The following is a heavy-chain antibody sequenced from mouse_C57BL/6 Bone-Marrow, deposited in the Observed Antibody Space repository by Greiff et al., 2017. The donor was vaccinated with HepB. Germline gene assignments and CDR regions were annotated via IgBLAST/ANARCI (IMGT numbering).Heavy chain of an antibody. CDR1: GFNIKDYY. D-gene: IGHD1-1*01. Sequence: EVQLQQSGAELVKPGASVKLSCTASGFNIKDYYMHWVKQRTEQGLEWIGRIDPEDGETKYAPKFQGKATITAATSSNTAYLQLSSLTSDDTAVYYCARCYYGSSFYWYFDVWGTGTTVTVSS. J-gene: IGHJ1*03. CDR3: ARCYYGSSFYWYFDV. CDR2: IDPEDGET. V-gene: IGHV14-2*01.